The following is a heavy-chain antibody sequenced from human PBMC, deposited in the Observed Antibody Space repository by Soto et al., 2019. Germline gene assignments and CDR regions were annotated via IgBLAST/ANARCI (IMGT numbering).Heavy chain of an antibody. CDR3: ARVYNWNNNWFDP. CDR2: IIPIFGTA. Sequence: SVKVSCKASGGTFSSYASSWVRQAPGQGLEWMGGIIPIFGTANYAQKFQGRVTITADKSTSTAYMELSSLRSEDTAVYYCARVYNWNNNWFDPWGQGTLVTVSS. D-gene: IGHD1-20*01. J-gene: IGHJ5*02. V-gene: IGHV1-69*06. CDR1: GGTFSSYA.